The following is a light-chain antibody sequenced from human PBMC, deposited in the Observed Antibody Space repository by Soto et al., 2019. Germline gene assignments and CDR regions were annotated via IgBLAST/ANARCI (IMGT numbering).Light chain of an antibody. Sequence: QSALTQPASVYGSPGQSITISSTGTSSDVGGYNYVSWHQQHPGKAPKLMIFEVSYRPSGVSDCFSGSKSGNTASLTISGLQADDEADYYFSSNTRSSLDVFGTGTKLTVL. CDR3: SSNTRSSLDV. J-gene: IGLJ1*01. V-gene: IGLV2-14*01. CDR2: EVS. CDR1: SSDVGGYNY.